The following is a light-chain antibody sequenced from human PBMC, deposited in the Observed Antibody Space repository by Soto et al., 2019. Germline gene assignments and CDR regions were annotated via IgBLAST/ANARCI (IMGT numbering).Light chain of an antibody. CDR3: QQYYSYPHT. CDR2: AAS. CDR1: QGISSY. V-gene: IGKV1-8*01. J-gene: IGKJ2*01. Sequence: AIRLTHSRSSFSAFTSHRLPIXPRASQGISSYLGWYQQIPGKAPKLLIYAASTLQSGVPSRFSGSGSGTDFTLTISCLQSEDFATYYCQQYYSYPHTFGQGTKVDIK.